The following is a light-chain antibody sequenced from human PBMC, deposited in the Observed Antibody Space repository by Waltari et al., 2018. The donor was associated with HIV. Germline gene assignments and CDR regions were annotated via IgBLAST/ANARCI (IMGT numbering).Light chain of an antibody. CDR1: QSVSSY. CDR2: DAS. J-gene: IGKJ4*01. V-gene: IGKV3-11*01. CDR3: QHRSSWPPLT. Sequence: EIVLTQSPATLSLSPGARATLPCRASQSVSSYLAWYQQKPGPAPRLLIYDASNRATGIPARFSGSGSGTDFTLTISSLEPEDFAFYYCQHRSSWPPLTFGGGTKVEIK.